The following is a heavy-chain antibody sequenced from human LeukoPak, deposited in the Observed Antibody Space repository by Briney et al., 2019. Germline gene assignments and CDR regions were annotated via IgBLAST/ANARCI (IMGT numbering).Heavy chain of an antibody. CDR1: GFTVSSDY. J-gene: IGHJ3*02. D-gene: IGHD4-17*01. V-gene: IGHV3-66*01. CDR2: FYRGGST. CDR3: ARENIGDPDAFDI. Sequence: PGGSLRLSCAASGFTVSSDYMSWVRQAPGKGLEWVSVFYRGGSTYFALSVKGRFTISRDNSTNTLYLQMNSLRAEDTAVYYCARENIGDPDAFDIWGQGTMVTVSS.